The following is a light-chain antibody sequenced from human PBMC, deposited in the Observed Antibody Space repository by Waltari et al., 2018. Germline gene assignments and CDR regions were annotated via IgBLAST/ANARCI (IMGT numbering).Light chain of an antibody. J-gene: IGKJ1*01. V-gene: IGKV1-12*01. Sequence: DIQMTQSPSSVSASVVDRVTITCRASQGISNSLAWYQQNPGKAPTVLIYSASTLQRGVPPRFSGSGSGTDFTLTINSLQPEDFATYFCQQGASVPPTFGQGT. CDR1: QGISNS. CDR2: SAS. CDR3: QQGASVPPT.